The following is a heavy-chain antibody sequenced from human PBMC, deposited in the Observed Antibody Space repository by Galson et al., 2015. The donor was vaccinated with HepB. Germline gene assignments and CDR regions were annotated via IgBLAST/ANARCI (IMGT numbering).Heavy chain of an antibody. V-gene: IGHV6-1*01. D-gene: IGHD2-21*02. CDR2: TYYRSKWYH. CDR3: TRDGYSGLLIEY. Sequence: CAISGDSVSSDSDAWNWIRQSPSRGLEWLGRTYYRSKWYHEYAVSVRSRVTINPDTSKNQFSLHLNSVTPDDTAVYYCTRDGYSGLLIEYWGQGTLVTVSP. J-gene: IGHJ4*02. CDR1: GDSVSSDSDA.